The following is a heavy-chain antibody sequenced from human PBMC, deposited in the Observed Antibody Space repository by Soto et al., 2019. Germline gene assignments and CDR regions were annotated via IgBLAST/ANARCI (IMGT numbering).Heavy chain of an antibody. CDR1: GGSFSGYY. V-gene: IGHV4-34*01. CDR3: GRGVSGYGSGRYDWFDP. J-gene: IGHJ5*02. Sequence: QVQLQQWGAGLLKPSETLSLTCAVYGGSFSGYYWSWIRQPPGKGLEWIGEINHSGSTNYNPSLKSRVTISVDTSKNQFSLKLSSGTAADTAVYYCGRGVSGYGSGRYDWFDPGGQGTLVTVSS. D-gene: IGHD3-10*01. CDR2: INHSGST.